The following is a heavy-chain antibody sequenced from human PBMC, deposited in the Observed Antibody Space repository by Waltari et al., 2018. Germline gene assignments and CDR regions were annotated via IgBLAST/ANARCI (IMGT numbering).Heavy chain of an antibody. CDR3: ARGQRFLEWLRSSDWYFDL. J-gene: IGHJ2*01. CDR1: GGSISSYY. V-gene: IGHV4-59*01. D-gene: IGHD3-3*01. CDR2: IYYSGST. Sequence: QVQLQESGPGLVKPSETLSLTCTVSGGSISSYYWSWLRPPPGKGLEWIGYIYYSGSTNYNPSLKSRVTISVDTSKNQFSLKLSSVTAADTAVYYCARGQRFLEWLRSSDWYFDLWGRGTLVTVSS.